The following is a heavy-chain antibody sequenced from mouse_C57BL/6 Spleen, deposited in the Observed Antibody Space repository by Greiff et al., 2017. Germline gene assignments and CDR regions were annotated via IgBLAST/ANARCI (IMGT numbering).Heavy chain of an antibody. Sequence: EVKLLESGPGLVKPSQSLSLTCSVTGYSITSGYYWNWIRQFPGNKLEWMGYISYDGSNNYNPSLKNRISITRDTSKNQFFLKLNSVTTEDTATYYCARIYYGLDYWGQGTTLTVSS. CDR3: ARIYYGLDY. D-gene: IGHD1-1*01. J-gene: IGHJ2*01. V-gene: IGHV3-6*01. CDR2: ISYDGSN. CDR1: GYSITSGYY.